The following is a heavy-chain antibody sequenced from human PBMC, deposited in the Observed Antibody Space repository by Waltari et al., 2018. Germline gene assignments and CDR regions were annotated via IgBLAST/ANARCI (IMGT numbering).Heavy chain of an antibody. CDR1: GFTFSSYA. J-gene: IGHJ6*02. Sequence: EVRLVESGGGLVQPGGSLRLSCATSGFTFSSYAMSWVRQAPGRGREWVPSISAVGGAPYYADSGKGRFTSSRDISKNTLWLQVNSLRADDTAVYYCTKRGDYYYYGMAVWGQGTTVTVSS. V-gene: IGHV3-23*04. CDR3: TKRGDYYYYGMAV. CDR2: ISAVGGAP.